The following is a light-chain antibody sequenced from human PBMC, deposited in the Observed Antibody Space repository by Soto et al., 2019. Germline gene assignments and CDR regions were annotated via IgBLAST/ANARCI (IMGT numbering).Light chain of an antibody. V-gene: IGKV3-15*01. CDR3: QQYNDWPRT. J-gene: IGKJ4*01. CDR2: GAS. Sequence: ETVMTQSPATLSVSPGEGATLSCRASQSVSSNLAWYQQRPGQTPRLLVYGASIRATGMSARFSGSGSGTEFTLTISSLQSEDFALYYCQQYNDWPRTFGGGTKVEIK. CDR1: QSVSSN.